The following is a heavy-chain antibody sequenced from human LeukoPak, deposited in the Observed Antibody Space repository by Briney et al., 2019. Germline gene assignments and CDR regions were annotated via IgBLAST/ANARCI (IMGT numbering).Heavy chain of an antibody. D-gene: IGHD7-27*01. CDR1: GVPFSSYW. V-gene: IGHV3-74*01. J-gene: IGHJ4*02. CDR2: INSGGSGT. CDR3: ATSLGPLTEY. Sequence: PGGSLRLSCAASGVPFSSYWMHWVRQTPGKGLVWVSRINSGGSGTSYADSVKGRFTISRDNVKNTLYLQMNSLRAEDTALYYCATSLGPLTEYWGQGTLVTVSS.